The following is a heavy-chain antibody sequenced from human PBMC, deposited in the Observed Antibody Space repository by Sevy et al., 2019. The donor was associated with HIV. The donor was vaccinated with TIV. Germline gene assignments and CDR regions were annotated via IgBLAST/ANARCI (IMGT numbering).Heavy chain of an antibody. CDR2: IYHSGST. V-gene: IGHV4-38-2*02. J-gene: IGHJ4*02. Sequence: SETLSLTCTVSGYSIIGDYYWGWIRQPPGKGLEWIVHIYHSGSTYYNPSLDSRVTPSVDTSKNQFSLRLSSVTAADTAIYYCARVKLRGAYYYGFWGQGTLVTVSS. CDR3: ARVKLRGAYYYGF. CDR1: GYSIIGDYY.